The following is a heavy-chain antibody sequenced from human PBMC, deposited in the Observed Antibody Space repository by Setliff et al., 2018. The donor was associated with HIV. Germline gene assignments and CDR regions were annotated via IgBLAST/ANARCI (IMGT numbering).Heavy chain of an antibody. CDR1: GGSIDNNKYY. Sequence: NPSETLSLTCSVSGGSIDNNKYYWTWIRQPPGKGLEWTGSIYHTGRTYYNRSLESRLTISIDTSKNQFPLKLTSVTAADTAMYYCASRIYYYDESRVLREEGFVPWGQGTLVTVSS. CDR2: IYHTGRT. CDR3: ASRIYYYDESRVLREEGFVP. J-gene: IGHJ5*02. D-gene: IGHD3-22*01. V-gene: IGHV4-39*01.